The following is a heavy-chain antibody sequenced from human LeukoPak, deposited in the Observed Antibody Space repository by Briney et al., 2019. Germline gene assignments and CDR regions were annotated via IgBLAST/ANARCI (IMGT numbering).Heavy chain of an antibody. CDR1: GFTSSSYS. V-gene: IGHV3-21*01. CDR3: ARDASYSSSWYFDY. Sequence: PGGSLRLSCAASGFTSSSYSMNWVRHAPAKGLEWVASIISSSSYIYYADSVKGGFTISRDNAKNSLYLLMNSLSAENTAVYYGARDASYSSSWYFDYWGQGTLVTVSS. J-gene: IGHJ4*02. CDR2: IISSSSYI. D-gene: IGHD6-13*01.